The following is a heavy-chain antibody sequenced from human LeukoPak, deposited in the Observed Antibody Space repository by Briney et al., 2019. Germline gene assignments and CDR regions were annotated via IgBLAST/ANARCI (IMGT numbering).Heavy chain of an antibody. D-gene: IGHD3-10*01. CDR3: ARSSHYLSLGFDP. CDR1: GGSISSSSYY. Sequence: PSETLSLTCTVSGGSISSSSYYWRWIRQPPGKGPEWIGSMYYSGGTYFNPSLKSRVTISVDTSRNQFSLKLSSVTAADTAVFYCARSSHYLSLGFDPWGQGILVTVSP. J-gene: IGHJ5*02. V-gene: IGHV4-39*01. CDR2: MYYSGGT.